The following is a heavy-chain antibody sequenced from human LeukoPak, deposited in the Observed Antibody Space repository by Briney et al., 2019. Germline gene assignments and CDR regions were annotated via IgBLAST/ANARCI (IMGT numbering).Heavy chain of an antibody. D-gene: IGHD2-15*01. CDR2: INPNIGGT. V-gene: IGHV1-2*02. CDR1: GYTFTGQY. Sequence: ASVKVSCKASGYTFTGQYMHWVRQAPGQGLEWMGWINPNIGGTNYPRKFLGRVTMTRDTSISTVYMEVTRLRSDDTAIYYCARENRIDGLFDFWGQGTLVTVSS. CDR3: ARENRIDGLFDF. J-gene: IGHJ4*02.